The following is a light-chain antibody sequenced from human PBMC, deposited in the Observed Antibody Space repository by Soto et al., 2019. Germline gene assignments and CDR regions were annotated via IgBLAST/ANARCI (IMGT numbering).Light chain of an antibody. J-gene: IGKJ2*01. CDR2: KVS. CDR1: QSLVNSDGNTY. CDR3: MQGIYWPYT. Sequence: DVVMTQSPLSLPVTLGQPAPISCRSSQSLVNSDGNTYLNWFQQRPGQSPRRLIYKVSNRDSGVPDRFSGSGSGTDFTLKISRVEAADVGVYYCMQGIYWPYTLGQGTKLEIQ. V-gene: IGKV2-30*01.